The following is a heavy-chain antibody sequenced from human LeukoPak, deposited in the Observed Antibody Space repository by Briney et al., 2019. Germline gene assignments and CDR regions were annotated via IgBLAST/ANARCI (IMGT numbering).Heavy chain of an antibody. CDR3: ARHTTGEWLRLGHYFDY. CDR1: GGSISSSSYY. D-gene: IGHD5-12*01. V-gene: IGHV4-39*01. J-gene: IGHJ4*02. Sequence: SETLSLTCTVSGGSISSSSYYWGWIRQPPGKGLEWIGSIYYSGSTYYNPSLKSRVTISVDTSKNQFSLKLSSVTAADTAVYYCARHTTGEWLRLGHYFDYWGQGTLVTVSS. CDR2: IYYSGST.